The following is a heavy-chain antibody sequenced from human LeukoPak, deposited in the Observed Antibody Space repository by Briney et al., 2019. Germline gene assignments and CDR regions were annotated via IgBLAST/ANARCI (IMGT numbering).Heavy chain of an antibody. CDR2: GLYDGSEK. CDR1: GYTFTGYY. Sequence: SCKASGYTFTGYYMHWVRRAPGKGREWGAVGLYDGSEKHYEDSAKGRVTISRAISRSTLHLLMNSLRVEGTGIYYCVKEQASCWYRVADYWGQGTLVTVSS. J-gene: IGHJ4*02. D-gene: IGHD6-19*01. CDR3: VKEQASCWYRVADY. V-gene: IGHV3-30*18.